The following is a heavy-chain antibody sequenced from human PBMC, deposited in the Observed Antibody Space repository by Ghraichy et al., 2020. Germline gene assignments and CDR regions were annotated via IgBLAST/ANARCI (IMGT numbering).Heavy chain of an antibody. V-gene: IGHV3-21*06. CDR2: LSSNSGST. Sequence: GGSLRLSCAASGFTFSGYNMNWVRQAPGKGLEWVSSLSSNSGSTYYADSVKGRFTISRDNAKNSLYLQMNGLRAEDTAVYYCARDGDVAPRRIWFDPWGQGTLVTVSS. CDR3: ARDGDVAPRRIWFDP. CDR1: GFTFSGYN. D-gene: IGHD6-6*01. J-gene: IGHJ5*02.